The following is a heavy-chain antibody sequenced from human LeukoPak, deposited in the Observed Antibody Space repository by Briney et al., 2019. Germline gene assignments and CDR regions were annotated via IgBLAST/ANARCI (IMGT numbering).Heavy chain of an antibody. Sequence: SETLSLTCTVSGGSISSYYWSWIRQPPGKGLEWIGYIYYSGSTNYNPSLRSRVTISVDTSKNQFSLKLSSVTAADTAVYYCARLWGAVAGVPDYYYGMDVWGQGTTATVSS. CDR2: IYYSGST. J-gene: IGHJ6*02. CDR3: ARLWGAVAGVPDYYYGMDV. CDR1: GGSISSYY. V-gene: IGHV4-59*08. D-gene: IGHD6-19*01.